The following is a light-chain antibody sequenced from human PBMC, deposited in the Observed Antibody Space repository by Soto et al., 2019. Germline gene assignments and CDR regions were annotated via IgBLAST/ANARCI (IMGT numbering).Light chain of an antibody. CDR2: AAS. V-gene: IGKV1-12*01. J-gene: IGKJ5*01. CDR1: QDISNF. Sequence: DIQMTQSPSSLSGSIGDRVTITCQASQDISNFLAWYQQKPGKAPKLLIYAASSLQSGVPSRFSGSGSGTDFTLTISSLQPEDFATYYCQQANSFPITFGQGTRLEIK. CDR3: QQANSFPIT.